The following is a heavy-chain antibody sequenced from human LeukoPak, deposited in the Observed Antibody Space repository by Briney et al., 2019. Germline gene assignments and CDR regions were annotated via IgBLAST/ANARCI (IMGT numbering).Heavy chain of an antibody. J-gene: IGHJ4*02. V-gene: IGHV4-61*02. CDR2: IYYSGST. D-gene: IGHD5-24*01. CDR1: GGSISSGSYY. CDR3: ARDHGSQTFDY. Sequence: SQTLSLTCTVSGGSISSGSYYWSWIRQPAGKGLEWIGSIYYSGSTYYNPSLKSRVTISVDTSKNQFSLKLSSVTAADTAVYYCARDHGSQTFDYWGQGTLVTVSS.